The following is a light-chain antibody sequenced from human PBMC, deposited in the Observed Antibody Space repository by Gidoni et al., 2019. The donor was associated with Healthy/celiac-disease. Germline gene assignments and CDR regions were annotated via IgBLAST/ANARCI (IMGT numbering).Light chain of an antibody. CDR1: NIGSKN. Sequence: SYELTQPLSVSVALGQTARITCGGNNIGSKNVHWSQQKPGTAPVLVIYRDSNRPSGIPERFSGSNSGNTATLTISRAQAGDEADYYCQVWDSSTVVFGGGTKLTVL. J-gene: IGLJ2*01. V-gene: IGLV3-9*01. CDR2: RDS. CDR3: QVWDSSTVV.